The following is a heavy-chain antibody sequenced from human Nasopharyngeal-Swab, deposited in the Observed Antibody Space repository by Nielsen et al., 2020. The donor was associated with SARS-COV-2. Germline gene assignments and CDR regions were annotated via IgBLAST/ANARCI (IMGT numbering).Heavy chain of an antibody. J-gene: IGHJ3*02. CDR2: ISSSSYI. V-gene: IGHV3-69-1*01. Sequence: IRQPPGKGLEWVSSISSSSYIYYADSVKGRFTISRDNAKNSLYLQMNSLRAEDTAVYYCASDPYYDTSDDAFDIWGQGTMVTVSS. CDR3: ASDPYYDTSDDAFDI. D-gene: IGHD3-22*01.